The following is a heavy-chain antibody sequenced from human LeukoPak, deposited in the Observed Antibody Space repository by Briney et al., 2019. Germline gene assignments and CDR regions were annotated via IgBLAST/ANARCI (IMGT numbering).Heavy chain of an antibody. CDR3: ARDLGGGNYYDY. Sequence: GGSLRLSCTASGFTFGDYSMTWFRQAPGKGLEWAANIKEDGSEEYYVDSVKGRFTISRDNAKNSLYLQMNSLGAEDTAVYYCARDLGGGNYYDYWGQGTLVTVSS. J-gene: IGHJ4*02. D-gene: IGHD2-15*01. CDR1: GFTFGDYS. CDR2: IKEDGSEE. V-gene: IGHV3-7*03.